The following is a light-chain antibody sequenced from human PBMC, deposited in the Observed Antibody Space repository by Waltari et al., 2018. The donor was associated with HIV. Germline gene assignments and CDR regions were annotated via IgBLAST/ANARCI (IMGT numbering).Light chain of an antibody. CDR2: STN. CDR1: SSNIGSHT. Sequence: QSVLTQPPSASGTPGQRVTISFSGTSSNIGSHTVDCYQQLPGAAPKLLIYSTNQRPSGVPDRVSGSKSGTSASLAISGLQSEDEADYFCATWDDSLNGHVFGGGTKLTV. CDR3: ATWDDSLNGHV. J-gene: IGLJ3*02. V-gene: IGLV1-44*01.